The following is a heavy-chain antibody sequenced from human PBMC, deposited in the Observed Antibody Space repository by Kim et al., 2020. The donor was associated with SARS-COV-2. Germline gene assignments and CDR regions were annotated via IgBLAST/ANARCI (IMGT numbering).Heavy chain of an antibody. CDR3: ARGGDSRSSSPYWYFDL. CDR2: IYYSGST. CDR1: GGSISSYY. V-gene: IGHV4-59*01. J-gene: IGHJ2*01. Sequence: SETLSLTCTVSGGSISSYYWSWIRQPPGKGLEWIGYIYYSGSTNYNPSLKSRVTISVDTSKNQFSLKLSSVTAADTAMYYCARGGDSRSSSPYWYFDLWGRGTLVTVSS. D-gene: IGHD6-6*01.